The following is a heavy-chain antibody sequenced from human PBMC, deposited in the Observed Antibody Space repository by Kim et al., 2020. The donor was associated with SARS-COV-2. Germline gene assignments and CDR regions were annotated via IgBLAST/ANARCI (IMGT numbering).Heavy chain of an antibody. D-gene: IGHD3-16*01. V-gene: IGHV3-74*01. Sequence: TRSAHSTTCRFTISRDNANNTLYLPINSLSAESTAMYYCAKGGLPGALDYWGQGTLVTVSS. CDR3: AKGGLPGALDY. CDR2: T. J-gene: IGHJ4*02.